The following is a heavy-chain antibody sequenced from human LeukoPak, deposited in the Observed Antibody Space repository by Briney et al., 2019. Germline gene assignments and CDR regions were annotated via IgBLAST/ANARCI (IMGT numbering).Heavy chain of an antibody. CDR2: INPNSGGA. V-gene: IGHV1-2*02. D-gene: IGHD6-13*01. CDR1: GYTFTGYY. CDR3: ASGYSSSSWANFYYYGRDV. J-gene: IGHJ6*02. Sequence: ASVKVSCKASGYTFTGYYMHLVRQAPAQGLEWMGLINPNSGGANYAQEFQGRVTMTRDTSISTAYMELSRPRSDDTAVYYCASGYSSSSWANFYYYGRDVWGQGTTDSVSS.